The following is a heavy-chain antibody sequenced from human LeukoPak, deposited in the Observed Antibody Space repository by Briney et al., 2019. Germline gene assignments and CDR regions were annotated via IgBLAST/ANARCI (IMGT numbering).Heavy chain of an antibody. V-gene: IGHV4-59*12. Sequence: SETLSLTCTVSGGSISGWYWSWIRQPPGKGLEWIGQIYHSGSTNYNPSLKSRVTISIDKSKNQFSLKVNSVTAADTAVYYCAGVAATYYYYGLDVWGRGTTVTVSS. D-gene: IGHD2-15*01. CDR1: GGSISGWY. CDR2: IYHSGST. CDR3: AGVAATYYYYGLDV. J-gene: IGHJ6*02.